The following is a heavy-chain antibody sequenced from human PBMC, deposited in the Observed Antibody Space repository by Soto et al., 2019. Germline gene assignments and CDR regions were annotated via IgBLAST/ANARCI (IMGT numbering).Heavy chain of an antibody. CDR1: GFTFSSYA. V-gene: IGHV3-30-3*01. CDR2: ISYDGSNK. J-gene: IGHJ6*04. D-gene: IGHD5-18*01. CDR3: AREWEQLCYLTSYYYCGRAV. Sequence: QVQLVESGGGVVQPGRSLRLSCAASGFTFSSYAMHWVRQAPGKGLEWVAVISYDGSNKYYADSVKGRFTISRDNSKNPLYLKMNSLGAEDRAVYYCAREWEQLCYLTSYYYCGRAVGGKGPTVTAPS.